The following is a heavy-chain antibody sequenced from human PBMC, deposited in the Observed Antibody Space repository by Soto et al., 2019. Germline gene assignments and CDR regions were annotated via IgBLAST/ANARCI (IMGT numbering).Heavy chain of an antibody. J-gene: IGHJ4*02. CDR1: GFTFDDYA. CDR3: AGGRSYYAPDY. V-gene: IGHV3-9*01. D-gene: IGHD1-26*01. Sequence: PGGSLRLSCAASGFTFDDYAMHWVRQAPGKGLEWVSGISWNTGRIGYADSVKGRFTISRDNAKNSLYVQMNSLRAEDTALYYCAGGRSYYAPDYWGQGTLVTVSS. CDR2: ISWNTGRI.